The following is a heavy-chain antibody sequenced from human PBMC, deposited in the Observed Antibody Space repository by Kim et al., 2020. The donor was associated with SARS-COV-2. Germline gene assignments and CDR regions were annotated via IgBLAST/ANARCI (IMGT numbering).Heavy chain of an antibody. CDR2: IYYSGST. CDR3: ARQQYSYGSN. V-gene: IGHV4-39*01. CDR1: GGSISSSSYY. D-gene: IGHD5-18*01. Sequence: SETLSLTCTVSGGSISSSSYYWGWIRQPPGKGLEWIGSIYYSGSTYYNPSLKSRVTISVDTSKNQFSLKLSSVTAADTAVYYCARQQYSYGSNWGQGTLVTVSS. J-gene: IGHJ4*02.